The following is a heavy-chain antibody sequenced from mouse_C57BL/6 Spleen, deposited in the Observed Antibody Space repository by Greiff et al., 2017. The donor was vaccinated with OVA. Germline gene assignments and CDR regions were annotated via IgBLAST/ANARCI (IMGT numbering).Heavy chain of an antibody. V-gene: IGHV1-50*01. Sequence: QVQLQQPGAELVKPGASVTLSCKASGYTFTSYWMQWVKQRPGQGLEWIGEIDPSDSYTNYNQKFKGKATLTVDTSSSTAYMQLSSLTSEDSAVYYCARSYDYDRDYAMDYWGQGTSVTVSS. D-gene: IGHD2-4*01. CDR3: ARSYDYDRDYAMDY. CDR1: GYTFTSYW. J-gene: IGHJ4*01. CDR2: IDPSDSYT.